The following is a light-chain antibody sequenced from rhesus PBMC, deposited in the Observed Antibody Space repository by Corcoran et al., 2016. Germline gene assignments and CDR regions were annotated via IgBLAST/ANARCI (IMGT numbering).Light chain of an antibody. J-gene: IGKJ2*01. V-gene: IGKV2-104*01. CDR2: EVS. CDR1: PSLLDSEDGNTY. CDR3: MQALEFPYS. Sequence: DIVMTQTPLSLPVTLGEPASISCRSSPSLLDSEDGNTYLEWYLQKPGKSPQLLIYEVSNRASGVPDRFSGSGSDTYFTLEISRVEAEDVGVYYCMQALEFPYSFGQGTKVEIK.